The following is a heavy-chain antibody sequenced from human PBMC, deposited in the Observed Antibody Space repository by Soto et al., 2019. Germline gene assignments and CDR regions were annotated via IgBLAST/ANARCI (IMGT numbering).Heavy chain of an antibody. J-gene: IGHJ6*02. V-gene: IGHV4-59*01. Sequence: SETLSLTCNGSGGSISSYYWRWIRQPPGKGLEWIGYIYYSGSTNYNPSLKSRVTISVDTSKNQFSLKLSSVTAADTAVYYCAFSHFEYDSSGRPYGMDVWGQGTTVTVSS. CDR3: AFSHFEYDSSGRPYGMDV. CDR2: IYYSGST. D-gene: IGHD3-22*01. CDR1: GGSISSYY.